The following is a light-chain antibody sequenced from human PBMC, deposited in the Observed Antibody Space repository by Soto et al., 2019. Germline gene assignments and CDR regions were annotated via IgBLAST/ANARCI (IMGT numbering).Light chain of an antibody. CDR1: SSNIGSNT. CDR3: AAWDDSLNGHVV. Sequence: QSVLTQPPSASGTPGQRVTISCSGSSSNIGSNTVNWYQQLPGTAPKLLIYSNNQRPSGVPDRFSGSKSGTSASLAISRLQSEGEADYYCAAWDDSLNGHVVFGGGTKVTVL. V-gene: IGLV1-44*01. CDR2: SNN. J-gene: IGLJ2*01.